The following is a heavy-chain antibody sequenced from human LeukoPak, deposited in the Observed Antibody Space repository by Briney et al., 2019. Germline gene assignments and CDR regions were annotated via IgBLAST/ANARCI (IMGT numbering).Heavy chain of an antibody. CDR2: IYSGGST. V-gene: IGHV3-66*01. J-gene: IGHJ4*02. D-gene: IGHD3-22*01. CDR1: GFTVSSNY. CDR3: ARDPIYDSSGYNDY. Sequence: GGSLRLSCAASGFTVSSNYMSWVRQAPGKGLEWVSVIYSGGSTYYADSVKGRFTISRDNSKDTLYLQMNSLRAEDTAVHYCARDPIYDSSGYNDYWGQGTLVTVSS.